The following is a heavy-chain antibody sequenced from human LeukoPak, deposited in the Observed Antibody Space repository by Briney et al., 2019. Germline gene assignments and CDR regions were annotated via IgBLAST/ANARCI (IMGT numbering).Heavy chain of an antibody. CDR2: ISGSGGST. CDR1: GFTFSSYA. D-gene: IGHD3-3*01. Sequence: GGSLRLSCAASGFTFSSYAMSWVRQAPGKGLEWVSAISGSGGSTYYADSVKGRFTISRDNSKNTLYLQMSSLRAEDTAVYYCAKDLITIFGDLDAFDIWGQGTMVTVSS. CDR3: AKDLITIFGDLDAFDI. J-gene: IGHJ3*02. V-gene: IGHV3-23*01.